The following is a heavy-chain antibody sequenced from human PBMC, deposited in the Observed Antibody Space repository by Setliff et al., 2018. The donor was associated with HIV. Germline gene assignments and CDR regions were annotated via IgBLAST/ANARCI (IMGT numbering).Heavy chain of an antibody. CDR1: SGSISSGTYY. CDR2: IFYSGGT. CDR3: ARSPISYSDFNYFDY. D-gene: IGHD6-13*01. Sequence: SETLSLTCTVSSGSISSGTYYWGWIRQSPGKGLEWIGTIFYSGGTHYNPSLKSRVTISVDTSKNQSSLKLTSVTAADTAVYYCARSPISYSDFNYFDYWGQGTLVPSPQ. J-gene: IGHJ4*02. V-gene: IGHV4-39*01.